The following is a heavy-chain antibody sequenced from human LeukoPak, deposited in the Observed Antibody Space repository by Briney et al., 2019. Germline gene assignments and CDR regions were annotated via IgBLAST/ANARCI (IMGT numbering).Heavy chain of an antibody. CDR2: ISAYNGNS. CDR3: ARTHSSGWYSVGYYYMDV. V-gene: IGHV1-18*01. Sequence: GASVKVSCKASGYTFTSYGISWVRQAPGQGLEWMGWISAYNGNSNYARKLQGRVTMTTDTSTSTAYMELRSLRSDDTAVYYCARTHSSGWYSVGYYYMDVWGKGTTVTVSS. CDR1: GYTFTSYG. D-gene: IGHD6-19*01. J-gene: IGHJ6*03.